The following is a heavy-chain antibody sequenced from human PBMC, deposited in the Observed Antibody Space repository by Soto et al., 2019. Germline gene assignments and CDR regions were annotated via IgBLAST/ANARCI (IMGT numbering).Heavy chain of an antibody. CDR3: ARHHSSGWYSGYDAFDI. V-gene: IGHV1-18*01. CDR1: GYTFTSYG. D-gene: IGHD6-19*01. Sequence: QVQLVQSGAEVKKPGASVKVSCKASGYTFTSYGISWVRQAPGQVLEWMGWISAYNGNTNYAQKLQGRVTMTTDTSTSTAYMELRSLRSDDTAVYYCARHHSSGWYSGYDAFDIWGQGTMVTVSS. CDR2: ISAYNGNT. J-gene: IGHJ3*02.